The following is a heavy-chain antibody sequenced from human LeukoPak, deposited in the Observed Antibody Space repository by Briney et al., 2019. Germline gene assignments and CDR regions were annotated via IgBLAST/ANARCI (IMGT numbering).Heavy chain of an antibody. D-gene: IGHD3-10*02. CDR3: AKFFTGEYVRAFDV. Sequence: PGGSLRLSCAASGFTFSSYAMHWVRQAPGKGLEWVAVISYDGSNKYYADSVKGRFTISRDNSKNTLYLRMNSLRAEDTAVYYCAKFFTGEYVRAFDVWGQGTMVTVSS. CDR2: ISYDGSNK. CDR1: GFTFSSYA. J-gene: IGHJ3*01. V-gene: IGHV3-30*18.